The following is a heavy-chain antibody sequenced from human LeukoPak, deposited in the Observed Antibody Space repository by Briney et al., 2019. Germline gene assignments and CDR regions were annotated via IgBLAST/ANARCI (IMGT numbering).Heavy chain of an antibody. CDR2: ISGSGGST. Sequence: PGGSLRLSCAASGFTFSSYAMSWVRQAPGKGLEWVSAISGSGGSTYYADSVKGRFTISRDNAKNSLYLQMNSLRAEDTAVYYCARGGYSSSWYGGDYWGQGTLVTVSS. CDR1: GFTFSSYA. J-gene: IGHJ4*02. CDR3: ARGGYSSSWYGGDY. V-gene: IGHV3-23*01. D-gene: IGHD6-13*01.